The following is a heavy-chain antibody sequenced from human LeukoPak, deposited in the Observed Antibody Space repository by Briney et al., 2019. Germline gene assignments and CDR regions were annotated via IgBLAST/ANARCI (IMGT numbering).Heavy chain of an antibody. CDR3: ARVSRGYDIFY. V-gene: IGHV4-39*07. CDR1: GGSISSSSYY. J-gene: IGHJ4*02. CDR2: IYYSGST. D-gene: IGHD3-9*01. Sequence: SETLSLTCTVSGGSISSSSYYWGWIRQPPGKGLEWIGSIYYSGSTYYNPSLKSRVTISVDTSKNQFSLNLNSVTAADTAVYYCARVSRGYDIFYWGQGTLVTVSS.